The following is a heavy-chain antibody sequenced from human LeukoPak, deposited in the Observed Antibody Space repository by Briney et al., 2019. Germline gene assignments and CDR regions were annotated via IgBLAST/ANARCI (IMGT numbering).Heavy chain of an antibody. V-gene: IGHV3-7*01. CDR1: GFTFSSYW. CDR3: ARDTNGWNDY. Sequence: GGSLRLSCAASGFTFSSYWMTWVRQAPGKGLEWEANIKQDGSVKQYVGSVKGRFTISRDNAKNSLYLQMNSLRAEDTAVYYCARDTNGWNDYWGQGTLVTVSS. CDR2: IKQDGSVK. D-gene: IGHD2-8*01. J-gene: IGHJ4*02.